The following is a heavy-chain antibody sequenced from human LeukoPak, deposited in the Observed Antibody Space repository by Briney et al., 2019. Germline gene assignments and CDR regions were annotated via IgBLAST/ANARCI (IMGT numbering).Heavy chain of an antibody. CDR1: GFTFDDYG. CDR2: INWNGGST. CDR3: ARDLDYYDSSGYYWGY. D-gene: IGHD3-22*01. J-gene: IGHJ4*02. Sequence: GGSLRLSCAASGFTFDDYGMSGVRQAPGKGLEWVSGINWNGGSTGYADSVKGRFTISRDNAKNSLYLQMNSLRAEDTALYYCARDLDYYDSSGYYWGYWGQGTLVTVSS. V-gene: IGHV3-20*04.